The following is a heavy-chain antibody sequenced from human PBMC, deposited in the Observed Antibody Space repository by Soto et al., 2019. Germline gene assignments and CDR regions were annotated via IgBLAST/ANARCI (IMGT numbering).Heavy chain of an antibody. D-gene: IGHD4-17*01. CDR3: ARRRTVTTPVDYYYYMDV. J-gene: IGHJ6*03. CDR2: TRNKANSYTT. Sequence: EVQLVESGGGLVQPGGSLRLSCAASGFTFSDHYMDWVRQAPGKRLEWVGRTRNKANSYTTEYAASVKGRFTISRDDSKNSLYLQMNSLKTEDTAVYYCARRRTVTTPVDYYYYMDVWGKGTTVTVSS. V-gene: IGHV3-72*01. CDR1: GFTFSDHY.